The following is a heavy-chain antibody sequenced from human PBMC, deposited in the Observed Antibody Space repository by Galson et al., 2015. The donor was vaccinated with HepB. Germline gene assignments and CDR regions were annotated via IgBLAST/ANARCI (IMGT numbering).Heavy chain of an antibody. J-gene: IGHJ4*02. Sequence: CAISGDSVSSTNVAWDWIRQSPSRGLEWLARTFYRSRWWSDYAISVKSRVAISPDTSKNQFSLQLNSVTPEDTAVYYCARTDCTGGICARPFDYWGQGILVTVSS. V-gene: IGHV6-1*01. CDR2: TFYRSRWWS. CDR1: GDSVSSTNVA. CDR3: ARTDCTGGICARPFDY. D-gene: IGHD2-8*02.